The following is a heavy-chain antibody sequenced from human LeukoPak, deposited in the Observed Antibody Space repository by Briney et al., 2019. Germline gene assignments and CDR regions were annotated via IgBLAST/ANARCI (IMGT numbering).Heavy chain of an antibody. CDR3: AREPTTVVKRNQVWYFDL. J-gene: IGHJ2*01. CDR2: IYTSGST. CDR1: GGSISSYY. V-gene: IGHV4-4*07. D-gene: IGHD4-23*01. Sequence: SETLSLTCTVSGGSISSYYWSWIRQPAGKGLEWIGRIYTSGSTNYNPSLKSRVTMSVDTSKNQFSLKLSSVTAADTAVYYCAREPTTVVKRNQVWYFDLWGRGTLVTVSS.